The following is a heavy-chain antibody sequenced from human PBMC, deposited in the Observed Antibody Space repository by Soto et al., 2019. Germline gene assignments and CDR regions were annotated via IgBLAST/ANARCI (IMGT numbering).Heavy chain of an antibody. J-gene: IGHJ6*02. CDR2: MYNTGST. D-gene: IGHD2-21*02. Sequence: SETLSLTCTVSGGSLSPYYWRWIRQPPGKGLEWIGYMYNTGSTIYNPSLKSRVTISVDTSKNQFSLKLNSVTAADTAVYYCARDLWGYCGADCYPLDVWGQGTTVTVS. CDR1: GGSLSPYY. CDR3: ARDLWGYCGADCYPLDV. V-gene: IGHV4-59*01.